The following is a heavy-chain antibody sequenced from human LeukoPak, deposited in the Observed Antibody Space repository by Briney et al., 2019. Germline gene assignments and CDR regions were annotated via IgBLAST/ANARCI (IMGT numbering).Heavy chain of an antibody. CDR1: GFTFSSYA. D-gene: IGHD5-18*01. J-gene: IGHJ5*02. V-gene: IGHV3-23*01. CDR3: AKETIGVGWGYSYGTNWFDP. Sequence: VGSLRLSCAASGFTFSSYAMSWVRQAPGKGLEWVSAISGSGGSTYYADSVKGRFTISRDNSKNTLYLQMNSLRAEDTAVYYCAKETIGVGWGYSYGTNWFDPWGQGTLVTVSS. CDR2: ISGSGGST.